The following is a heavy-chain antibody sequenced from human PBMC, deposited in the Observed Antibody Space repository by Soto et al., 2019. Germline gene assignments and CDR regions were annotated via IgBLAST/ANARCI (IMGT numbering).Heavy chain of an antibody. CDR1: GGTFSSYT. D-gene: IGHD2-21*02. CDR2: IIPILGIA. Sequence: QVQLVQSGAEVKKPGSSVKVSCKASGGTFSSYTISWVRQAPGQGLEWMGRIIPILGIANYAQKFQGRVTITADKSTSTAYMELSSLRSEDTAVYYCARTNCGGDCYLDAFDIWGQGTMVTVSS. J-gene: IGHJ3*02. V-gene: IGHV1-69*02. CDR3: ARTNCGGDCYLDAFDI.